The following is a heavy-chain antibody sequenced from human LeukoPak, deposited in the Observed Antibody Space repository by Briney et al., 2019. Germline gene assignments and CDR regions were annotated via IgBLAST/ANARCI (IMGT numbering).Heavy chain of an antibody. J-gene: IGHJ4*02. D-gene: IGHD6-13*01. CDR1: GFTFSGHS. Sequence: PEGCLRLSCAASGFTFSGHSMTWVRQGPGQGLEWVANINLDGSERFYEDFVKGRFTISRDNADNSMYLQMNSLRAEDTAVYYCGRVIAGAIDYWGQGTLVTVSS. V-gene: IGHV3-7*01. CDR3: GRVIAGAIDY. CDR2: INLDGSER.